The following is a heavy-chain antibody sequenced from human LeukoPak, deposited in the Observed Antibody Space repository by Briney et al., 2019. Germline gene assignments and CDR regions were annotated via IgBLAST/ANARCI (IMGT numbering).Heavy chain of an antibody. V-gene: IGHV4-31*03. CDR1: GGSISSGGYY. CDR2: IHHSGSS. D-gene: IGHD6-13*01. J-gene: IGHJ4*02. Sequence: SETLSLTCTVSGGSISSGGYYWSWIRQHPGKGLEWIGYIHHSGSSYYNPSLKSRVIISVDTSKNQFSLKLNSVTAADTAVYYCARLRGYTSSARGYVEYWGQGTLVTVSS. CDR3: ARLRGYTSSARGYVEY.